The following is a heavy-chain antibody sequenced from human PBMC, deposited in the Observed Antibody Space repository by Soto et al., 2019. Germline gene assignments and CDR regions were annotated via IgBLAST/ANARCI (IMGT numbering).Heavy chain of an antibody. CDR3: AKDVDRLGELWGYFQS. J-gene: IGHJ1*01. V-gene: IGHV3-9*01. CDR2: IIRNGVNK. CDR1: GFMFEDFA. D-gene: IGHD3-16*01. Sequence: EVQLVESGGGLEQPGRSLRLSFKVPGFMFEDFAMHWVRQAPGQGRGWVSGIIRNGVNKGYAESVLGRFTISRDNAKKSLYLDMNYLRPEDTALYFCAKDVDRLGELWGYFQSWGQGTMVTVSS.